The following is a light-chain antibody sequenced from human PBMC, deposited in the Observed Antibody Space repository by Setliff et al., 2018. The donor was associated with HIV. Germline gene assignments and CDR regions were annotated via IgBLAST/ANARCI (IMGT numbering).Light chain of an antibody. CDR2: EVK. Sequence: QSALTQPSSVSGSPGQSITISCTRSSSDVGTYNLVSWYQQHPGRAPKLTIFEVKRRPSGVSNRFSGFKSGNTASLTISGLQAEDEADYYCCSYAGNYVVVFGGGTKVTV. J-gene: IGLJ1*01. CDR3: CSYAGNYVVV. V-gene: IGLV2-23*02. CDR1: SSDVGTYNL.